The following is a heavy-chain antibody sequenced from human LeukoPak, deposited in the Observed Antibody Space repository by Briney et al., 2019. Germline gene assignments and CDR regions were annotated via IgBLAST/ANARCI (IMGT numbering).Heavy chain of an antibody. CDR1: GFTFSSYS. J-gene: IGHJ6*02. V-gene: IGHV3-21*01. CDR3: ARESIVVVPAADYYYYSMVV. D-gene: IGHD2-2*01. Sequence: GGSLRLSCAASGFTFSSYSMNWVRQAPGKGLEWVSSISSSSSYIYYADSVKGRFTISRDNTKNSLYLQMNSLRAEDTAVYYCARESIVVVPAADYYYYSMVVSGQGTTVTVSS. CDR2: ISSSSSYI.